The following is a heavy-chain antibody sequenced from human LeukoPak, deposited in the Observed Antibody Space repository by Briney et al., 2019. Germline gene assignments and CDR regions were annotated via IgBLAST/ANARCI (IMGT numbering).Heavy chain of an antibody. D-gene: IGHD3-10*01. CDR1: GGSISSGSYY. J-gene: IGHJ4*02. Sequence: SETLSLTCTVSGGSISSGSYYWSWIRQPAGKGLEWIGRIYTSGSTNYNPSLKSRVTISVDTSKNQFSLKLSSVTAADTAVYYCARDNSYYYGSGSYSVDYWGQGTLVSVSS. CDR2: IYTSGST. CDR3: ARDNSYYYGSGSYSVDY. V-gene: IGHV4-61*02.